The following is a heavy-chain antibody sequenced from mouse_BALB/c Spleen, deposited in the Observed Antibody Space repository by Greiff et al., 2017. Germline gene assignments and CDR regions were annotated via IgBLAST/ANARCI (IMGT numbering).Heavy chain of an antibody. J-gene: IGHJ3*01. CDR3: ARPYDYDAWFAY. V-gene: IGHV1S81*02. D-gene: IGHD2-4*01. CDR1: GYTFTSYW. CDR2: INPSNGRT. Sequence: VQLQQPGAELVKPGASVKLSCKASGYTFTSYWMHWVKQRPGQGLEWIGEINPSNGRTNYNEKFKSKATLTVDKSSSTAYMQLSSLTSEDSAVYYCARPYDYDAWFAYWGQGTLVTVSA.